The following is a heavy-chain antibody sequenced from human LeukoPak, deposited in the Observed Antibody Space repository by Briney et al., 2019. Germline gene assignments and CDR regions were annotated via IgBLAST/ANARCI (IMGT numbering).Heavy chain of an antibody. CDR1: GYTFTSYY. Sequence: ASVKVSCKASGYTFTSYYMHWVRQAPGQGLEWMGIINPSGGSTSYAQKFQGRVTMTRDTSTSTVYMELSSLRSDDTAVYYCARDLERVYYDSSGQAQTDYWGQGTLVTVSS. CDR2: INPSGGST. D-gene: IGHD3-22*01. CDR3: ARDLERVYYDSSGQAQTDY. V-gene: IGHV1-46*01. J-gene: IGHJ4*02.